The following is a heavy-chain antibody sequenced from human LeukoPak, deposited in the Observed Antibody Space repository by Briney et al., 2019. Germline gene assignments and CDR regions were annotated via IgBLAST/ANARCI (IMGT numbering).Heavy chain of an antibody. Sequence: GASVKVSCKASGGTFNSYAISWVRQAPGQGLEWMGGIIPIFGTTNYARKFRGRVTLTADKSTRTAYMELSSLRSEDTAVYYCAKDEDDFKDSYYFDYWGQGTLVTVSS. D-gene: IGHD1-1*01. CDR1: GGTFNSYA. J-gene: IGHJ4*02. CDR2: IIPIFGTT. V-gene: IGHV1-69*06. CDR3: AKDEDDFKDSYYFDY.